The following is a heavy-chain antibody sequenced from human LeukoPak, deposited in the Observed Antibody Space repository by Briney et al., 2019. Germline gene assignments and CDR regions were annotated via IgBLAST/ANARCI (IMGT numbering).Heavy chain of an antibody. V-gene: IGHV3-23*01. CDR2: ISGSGGST. D-gene: IGHD3-22*01. J-gene: IGHJ4*02. Sequence: PGGSLRLSCAASGFTFSSYAMSWVRQAPGKGLEWVSAISGSGGSTYYADSVKGRFTISRDNSKNTLYLQMNSLRAEDTAVYYCAKGGHYYDSSGYYQIRYYFDYWGQGTLVTVSS. CDR1: GFTFSSYA. CDR3: AKGGHYYDSSGYYQIRYYFDY.